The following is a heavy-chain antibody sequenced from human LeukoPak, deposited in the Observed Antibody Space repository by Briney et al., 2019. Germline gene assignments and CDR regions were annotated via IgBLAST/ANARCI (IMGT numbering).Heavy chain of an antibody. Sequence: GGSLRLSCAASGFTFRSYSMNWVRQAPGKGLEWVSYISGSGRTIYYADSVKGRFTISRANVKNSFYLQMNSLRDEDTAVYYCARDSPEGSGGSYFVAFDIWGQGTMVTVSS. CDR3: ARDSPEGSGGSYFVAFDI. CDR2: ISGSGRTI. CDR1: GFTFRSYS. D-gene: IGHD1-26*01. V-gene: IGHV3-48*02. J-gene: IGHJ3*02.